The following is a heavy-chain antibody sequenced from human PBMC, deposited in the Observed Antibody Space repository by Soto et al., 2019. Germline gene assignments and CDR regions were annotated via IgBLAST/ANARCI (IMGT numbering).Heavy chain of an antibody. V-gene: IGHV1-69*02. Sequence: QVQLVQSGAEVKKPGSSVKVSCKASGGTFSSYTISWVRQAPGQGIEWMGRIIPILGIANYAQKFQGRVTITADKSTSTAYMELSSLRSEDTALYYCARADGSGSFRYAFDIWGQGTMVTVSS. D-gene: IGHD3-10*01. CDR2: IIPILGIA. CDR3: ARADGSGSFRYAFDI. J-gene: IGHJ3*02. CDR1: GGTFSSYT.